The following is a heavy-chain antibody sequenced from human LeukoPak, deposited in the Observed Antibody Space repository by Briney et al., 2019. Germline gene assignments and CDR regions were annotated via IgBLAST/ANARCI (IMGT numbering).Heavy chain of an antibody. D-gene: IGHD5-12*01. CDR2: INPNSGGT. CDR3: ASGSSGYDLDAFDI. V-gene: IGHV1-2*02. CDR1: GYTFTGYY. Sequence: ASVKVSRKASGYTFTGYYMHWVRQAPGQGLEWMGWINPNSGGTNYAQKFQGKVTMTRDTSISTAYMELSRLRSDDTAVYYCASGSSGYDLDAFDIWGQGTMVTVSS. J-gene: IGHJ3*02.